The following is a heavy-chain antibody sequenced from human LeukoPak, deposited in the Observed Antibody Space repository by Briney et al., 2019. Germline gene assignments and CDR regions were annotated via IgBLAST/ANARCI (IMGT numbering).Heavy chain of an antibody. D-gene: IGHD6-13*01. J-gene: IGHJ4*02. CDR3: ARDGGSSWSYFDY. V-gene: IGHV3-30*02. CDR1: GFTFSSYG. Sequence: GGSLRLSCAASGFTFSSYGMHWVRQAPGKGLEWVAFIRYDGSNKYYADSVKGRFTISRDNSKNTLYLQMNSLRAEDTAVYYCARDGGSSWSYFDYWGQGTLVTVSS. CDR2: IRYDGSNK.